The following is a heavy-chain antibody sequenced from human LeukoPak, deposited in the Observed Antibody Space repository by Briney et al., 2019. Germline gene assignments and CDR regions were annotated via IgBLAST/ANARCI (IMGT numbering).Heavy chain of an antibody. Sequence: SETLSLTCTVSGGSISSSSYYWGWLRQPPGKGLEWIGSIYYSGSTNCNPSLKSRVTISVDTSKNQFSLKLSSVTAADTAVYYCAREFSTTFDYWGQGTLVTVSS. CDR3: AREFSTTFDY. V-gene: IGHV4-39*07. CDR2: IYYSGST. CDR1: GGSISSSSYY. D-gene: IGHD2-2*01. J-gene: IGHJ4*02.